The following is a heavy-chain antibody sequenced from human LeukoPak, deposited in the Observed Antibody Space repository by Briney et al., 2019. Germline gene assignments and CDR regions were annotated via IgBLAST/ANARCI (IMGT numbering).Heavy chain of an antibody. CDR3: ARVVVAATQFDY. D-gene: IGHD2-15*01. CDR1: GGSISSSSYY. J-gene: IGHJ4*02. CDR2: IHHSGST. Sequence: SETLSLTCTVSGGSISSSSYYWGWIRQPPGKGLEWIGSIHHSGSTYYNPSLKSRVTISVDTSKNQFSLKLSSVTAADTAVYYCARVVVAATQFDYWGQGTLVTVSS. V-gene: IGHV4-39*07.